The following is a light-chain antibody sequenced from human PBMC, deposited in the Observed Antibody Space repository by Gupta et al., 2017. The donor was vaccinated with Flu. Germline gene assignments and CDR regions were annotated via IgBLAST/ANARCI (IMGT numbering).Light chain of an antibody. V-gene: IGLV1-44*01. CDR3: ATWDDSLNGWV. CDR2: FNY. CDR1: NSNVGRNY. J-gene: IGLJ3*02. Sequence: QSVLPQPPSASGTPGQRVTISCSGSNSNVGRNYVYWYHQLPGTAPKLLIYFNYQRPSGVPDRFSGSKSGTSASLAISGLQSEDEADYYCATWDDSLNGWVFGGGTKLTVL.